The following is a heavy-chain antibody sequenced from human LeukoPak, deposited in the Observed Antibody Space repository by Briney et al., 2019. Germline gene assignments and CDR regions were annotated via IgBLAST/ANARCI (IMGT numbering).Heavy chain of an antibody. D-gene: IGHD6-13*01. CDR1: GGSISSYY. CDR2: IYTSGST. V-gene: IGHV4-4*07. J-gene: IGHJ4*02. Sequence: SETLSLTCTVSGGSISSYYWSWIRQPAGKGLEWIGRIYTSGSTNYNPSLKSRVTMSVDTSKNQFSLKLSSVTAADPAVYYCARDLSPAARGKYSSSWYPSSAFDYWGQGTLVTVSS. CDR3: ARDLSPAARGKYSSSWYPSSAFDY.